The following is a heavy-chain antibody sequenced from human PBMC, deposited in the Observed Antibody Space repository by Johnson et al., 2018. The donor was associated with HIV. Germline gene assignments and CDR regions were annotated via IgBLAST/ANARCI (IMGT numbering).Heavy chain of an antibody. J-gene: IGHJ3*02. CDR1: GFTFSSYA. V-gene: IGHV3-30*03. D-gene: IGHD1-26*01. CDR2: ISYDGSNK. Sequence: QVQLVESGGGVVQPGRSLRLSCAASGFTFSSYAMSWVRQAPGKGLEWVAVISYDGSNKYYADSVKGRFTISRDNSKNTLYLQMNSLRAEDTAVYYCARDGEWELEDAFDIWGQGTMVTVSS. CDR3: ARDGEWELEDAFDI.